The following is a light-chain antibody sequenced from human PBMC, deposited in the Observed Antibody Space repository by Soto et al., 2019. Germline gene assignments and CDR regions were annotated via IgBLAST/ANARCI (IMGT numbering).Light chain of an antibody. Sequence: EIVVTQSPGTLSLSPGERATLSCRASQSVSSSYLAWYQQKPGQAPRLLIYGASSRATGIPDRFSGSGSGTDFTLTISRLEPEDFAVYYCQQYGSSPRKFGQGTKVEIK. J-gene: IGKJ1*01. CDR3: QQYGSSPRK. CDR1: QSVSSSY. CDR2: GAS. V-gene: IGKV3-20*01.